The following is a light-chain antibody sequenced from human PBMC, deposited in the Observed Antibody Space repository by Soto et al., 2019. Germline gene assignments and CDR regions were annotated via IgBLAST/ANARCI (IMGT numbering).Light chain of an antibody. CDR1: SNDVGSYNH. V-gene: IGLV2-23*02. J-gene: IGLJ3*02. CDR3: CSFGGSPMWV. Sequence: QSALTQPASVSGSLGQSITISCTGTSNDVGSYNHVSWYQQHPGKVPKVMIYEVNKRPSGVSNRFSGSKSGNTASLTISGLQAEDEADYYCCSFGGSPMWVLGGGTKVTVL. CDR2: EVN.